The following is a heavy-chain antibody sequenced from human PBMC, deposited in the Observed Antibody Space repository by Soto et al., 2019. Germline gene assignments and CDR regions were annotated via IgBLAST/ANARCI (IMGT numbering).Heavy chain of an antibody. CDR2: ISGSGGST. J-gene: IGHJ3*02. CDR3: ATNVVVPDYVLVATDTLPLGAAFDI. D-gene: IGHD2-2*01. V-gene: IGHV3-23*01. CDR1: GFTFSSYA. Sequence: GGSLRLSCAASGFTFSSYAMSWVRQAPGKGLEWVSAISGSGGSTYYADSVKGRFTISRDNSKNTLYLQMNSLRAEDTAVYYCATNVVVPDYVLVATDTLPLGAAFDIWGQGTMVTVSS.